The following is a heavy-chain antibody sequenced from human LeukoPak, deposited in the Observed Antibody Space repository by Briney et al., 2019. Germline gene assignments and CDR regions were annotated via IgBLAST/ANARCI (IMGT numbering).Heavy chain of an antibody. CDR1: GGSISSYY. D-gene: IGHD3-10*01. CDR2: IYYSGST. V-gene: IGHV4-59*12. CDR3: AMVRGVISSLDY. Sequence: PSETLSLTCTVSGGSISSYYWSWIRQPPGKGLEWIGYIYYSGSTNYNPSLKSRVTISVDTSKNQFSLKLSSVTAADTAVYYCAMVRGVISSLDYWGQGTLVTVSS. J-gene: IGHJ4*02.